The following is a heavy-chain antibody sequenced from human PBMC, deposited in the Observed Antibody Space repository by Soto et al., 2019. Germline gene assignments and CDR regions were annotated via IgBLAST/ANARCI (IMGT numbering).Heavy chain of an antibody. CDR3: ATHIPGSSGYYSWAYYFDY. CDR1: GYTLTELS. D-gene: IGHD3-22*01. J-gene: IGHJ4*02. CDR2: FDPEDGET. Sequence: ASVKVSCKVSGYTLTELSMHWVRQAPGKGLEWMGGFDPEDGETIYAQKFQGRVTMTEDTSTDTAYMELSSLRSEDTAVYYCATHIPGSSGYYSWAYYFDYWGQGTLVTVSS. V-gene: IGHV1-24*01.